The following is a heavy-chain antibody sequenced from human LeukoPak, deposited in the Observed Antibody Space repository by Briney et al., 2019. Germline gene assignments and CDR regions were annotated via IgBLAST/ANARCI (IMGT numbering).Heavy chain of an antibody. CDR3: AKWGDFDVLTGYYVPDF. J-gene: IGHJ4*02. CDR2: ITGSGGNT. V-gene: IGHV3-23*01. CDR1: GFTFSNYA. Sequence: GGSLRLSCAASGFTFSNYAMSWVRQVPGKGLEWDSAITGSGGNTYYADSVKGRFTISRDNSKNTLYLQMTSLRDEDTAVYYCAKWGDFDVLTGYYVPDFWGQGTLVTVSS. D-gene: IGHD3-9*01.